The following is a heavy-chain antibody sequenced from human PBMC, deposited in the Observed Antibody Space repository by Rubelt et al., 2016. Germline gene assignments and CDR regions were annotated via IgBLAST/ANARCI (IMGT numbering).Heavy chain of an antibody. V-gene: IGHV5-51*01. J-gene: IGHJ4*02. CDR3: ARATVATSYFTF. Sequence: LEWMGIIYPGDSDISYSPSFQGQVTISADKSITTAYSQWSSLKASDTAVYYCARATVATSYFTFWGPGTLVTVSS. CDR2: IYPGDSDI. D-gene: IGHD5-12*01.